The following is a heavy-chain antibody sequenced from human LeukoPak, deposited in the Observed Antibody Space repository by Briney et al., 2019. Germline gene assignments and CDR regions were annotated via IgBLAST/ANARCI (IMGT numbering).Heavy chain of an antibody. CDR2: INHSGST. J-gene: IGHJ4*02. D-gene: IGHD6-13*01. Sequence: SETLSLTCAVYGGSFSGYYGSWIRQPPGKGLEWIGEINHSGSTNYNPSLKSRVTISVDTSKNQFSLKLSSVTAADTAVYYCARGDPGQSRPFDYWGQGTLVTVSS. CDR3: ARGDPGQSRPFDY. V-gene: IGHV4-34*01. CDR1: GGSFSGYY.